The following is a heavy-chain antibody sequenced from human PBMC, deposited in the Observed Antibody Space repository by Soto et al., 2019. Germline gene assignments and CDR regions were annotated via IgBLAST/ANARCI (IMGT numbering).Heavy chain of an antibody. V-gene: IGHV2-5*01. Sequence: SGPTLVNPTQTLTLTCTFSGFSLRTRGVGVGWVRQSPGQALEWLALIYWNGDERYNPSLKTRLTITKGTSSNQVVLTVANVDPVETPTYSSDQRPYGYYLIDKWGPGTLVTVSS. D-gene: IGHD3-3*01. CDR1: GFSLRTRGVG. CDR2: IYWNGDE. J-gene: IGHJ4*02. CDR3: DQRPYGYYLIDK.